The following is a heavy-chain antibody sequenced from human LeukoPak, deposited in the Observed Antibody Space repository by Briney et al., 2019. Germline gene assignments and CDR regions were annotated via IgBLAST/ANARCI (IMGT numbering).Heavy chain of an antibody. CDR3: ARPSSYSSSWLYFDY. Sequence: ASVKVSCKASGYTFTVYYMHWVRQAPGQGLEWMGWINPNSGGTNYAQKFQGRVTMTRDTSISTAYMELSRLRSDDTAVYYCARPSSYSSSWLYFDYWGQGTLVTVSS. J-gene: IGHJ4*02. D-gene: IGHD6-13*01. CDR1: GYTFTVYY. V-gene: IGHV1-2*02. CDR2: INPNSGGT.